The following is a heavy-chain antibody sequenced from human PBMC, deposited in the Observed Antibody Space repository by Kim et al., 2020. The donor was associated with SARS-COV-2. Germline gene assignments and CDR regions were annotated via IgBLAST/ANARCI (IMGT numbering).Heavy chain of an antibody. D-gene: IGHD3-9*01. Sequence: ASVKVSCKASGYSFTSYDVNWVRQATGQGLEWMGWTNPNSKNTGYAQKFQGRVTMTTDTSISTAYMELSSLRSDDTAVYYCARGNQDWLLFDWGQGTLVTVSS. CDR1: GYSFTSYD. CDR2: TNPNSKNT. CDR3: ARGNQDWLLFD. V-gene: IGHV1-8*01. J-gene: IGHJ4*02.